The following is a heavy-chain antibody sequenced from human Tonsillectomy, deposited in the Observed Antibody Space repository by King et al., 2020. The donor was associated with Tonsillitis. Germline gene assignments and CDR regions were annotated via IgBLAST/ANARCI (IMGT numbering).Heavy chain of an antibody. Sequence: VQLQESGPGLVKPSETLSLTCSVSGGSISSSYWSWVRPPPGKGLEWIAYIYYTGSTNYNPSLQSRVTISLDTSKNQFSLRLSSVTAAEPAVYYCAGHASVYYGGDCVPKTHDAFDIWGQGTMVTVSS. V-gene: IGHV4-59*08. CDR3: AGHASVYYGGDCVPKTHDAFDI. CDR2: IYYTGST. J-gene: IGHJ3*02. D-gene: IGHD2-21*02. CDR1: GGSISSSY.